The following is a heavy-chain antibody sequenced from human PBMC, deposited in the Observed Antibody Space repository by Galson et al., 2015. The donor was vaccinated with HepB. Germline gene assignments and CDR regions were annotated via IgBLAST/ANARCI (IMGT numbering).Heavy chain of an antibody. J-gene: IGHJ4*02. CDR1: GFTFSGYG. CDR2: IQLSKNIK. Sequence: SLRLSCAASGFTFSGYGMHWVRQAPGKGLEWVAFIQLSKNIKDYGEYVKGRFTISRDNSKNTLYLQMNSLRAEDTAVYSCARDRWGYSSGSYSLDYWGQGILVTVSS. CDR3: ARDRWGYSSGSYSLDY. D-gene: IGHD6-19*01. V-gene: IGHV3-30*02.